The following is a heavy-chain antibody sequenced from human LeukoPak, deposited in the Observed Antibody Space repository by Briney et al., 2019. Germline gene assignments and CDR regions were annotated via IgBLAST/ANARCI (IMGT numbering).Heavy chain of an antibody. J-gene: IGHJ4*02. V-gene: IGHV4-59*01. Sequence: SETLSLTCTVSGASISSYYWSWIRQPPGKGLEWIGYIYYSGSTNYNPSLKSRVTISVDTSKNQFSLKLSSVTAADTAVYYCARGGRAGYSGTPFDYWGQGTLVTVSS. D-gene: IGHD5-12*01. CDR1: GASISSYY. CDR3: ARGGRAGYSGTPFDY. CDR2: IYYSGST.